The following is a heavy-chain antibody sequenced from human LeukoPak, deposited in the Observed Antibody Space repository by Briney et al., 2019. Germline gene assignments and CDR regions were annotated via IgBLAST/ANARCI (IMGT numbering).Heavy chain of an antibody. CDR3: ARDAGIVGAFDAFDV. V-gene: IGHV3-11*01. J-gene: IGHJ3*01. D-gene: IGHD1-26*01. CDR2: ISGSSNTI. CDR1: GLTFRHSI. Sequence: GGSLRLSCAPSGLTFRHSIMRWIRQAPGKGLEWISYISGSSNTIYYAESVRGRFTISRDNAKNSLYLHINSLRADDTAVSYCARDAGIVGAFDAFDVWGQGTMVVVSS.